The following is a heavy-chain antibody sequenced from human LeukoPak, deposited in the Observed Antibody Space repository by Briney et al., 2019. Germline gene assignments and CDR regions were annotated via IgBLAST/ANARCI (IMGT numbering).Heavy chain of an antibody. CDR1: GFTFNNYA. J-gene: IGHJ4*02. V-gene: IGHV3-33*08. D-gene: IGHD2-15*01. CDR3: ARDRIDLRYCSGGSCYLDY. CDR2: IWYDGSNK. Sequence: GGSLRLSCAASGFTFNNYAMSWVRQAPGKGLEWVAVIWYDGSNKYYADSVKGRFTISRDNSKNTLYLQMNSLRAEDTAVYYCARDRIDLRYCSGGSCYLDYWGQGTLVTVSS.